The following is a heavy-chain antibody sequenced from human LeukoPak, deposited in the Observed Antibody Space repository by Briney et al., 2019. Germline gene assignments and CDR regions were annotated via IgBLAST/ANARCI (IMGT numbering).Heavy chain of an antibody. CDR2: ISSSGSTI. V-gene: IGHV3-48*03. D-gene: IGHD6-13*01. Sequence: GGSLRLSCAASGFTFSSYEMNWVRQAPGKGLEWVSYISSSGSTIYYADSVKGRFTISRHNAKNSLYLQMNSLRAEDTAVYYCARGGAAASRDFDYWGQGTLVTVSS. J-gene: IGHJ4*02. CDR3: ARGGAAASRDFDY. CDR1: GFTFSSYE.